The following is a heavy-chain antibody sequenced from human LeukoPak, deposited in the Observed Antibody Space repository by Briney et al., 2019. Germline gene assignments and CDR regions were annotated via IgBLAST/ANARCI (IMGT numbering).Heavy chain of an antibody. CDR1: GGSISSGGYY. D-gene: IGHD6-19*01. Sequence: SETLSLTCTVSGGSISSGGYYWSWIRQPPGKGLEWIGYIYHSGSTYYNPSLKSRVTISVDTSKNHFSLKLTSVTAADTATYYCARETSLAGFASGLGFNYWGQGILVTVSS. V-gene: IGHV4-30-2*01. CDR2: IYHSGST. CDR3: ARETSLAGFASGLGFNY. J-gene: IGHJ4*02.